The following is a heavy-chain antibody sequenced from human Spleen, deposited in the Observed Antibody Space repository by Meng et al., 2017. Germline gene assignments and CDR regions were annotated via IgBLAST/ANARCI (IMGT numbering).Heavy chain of an antibody. J-gene: IGHJ4*02. V-gene: IGHV3-21*01. CDR2: ISSSS. CDR1: GFTFSSYS. Sequence: EVQLVESGGGLVKPGGSLRLSCAASGFTFSSYSMHWVRQAPGKGLEWVSSISSSSDYADSVKGRFTISRDNAKNSLYLQMNSLRAEDTAMYYCARGRAVVAATPSDYWGQGTLVTVSS. CDR3: ARGRAVVAATPSDY. D-gene: IGHD2-15*01.